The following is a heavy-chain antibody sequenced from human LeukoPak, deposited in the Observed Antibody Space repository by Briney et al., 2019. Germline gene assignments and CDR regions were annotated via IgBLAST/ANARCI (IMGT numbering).Heavy chain of an antibody. CDR1: GGSISSYY. D-gene: IGHD2-15*01. Sequence: SETLSLTCTVSGGSISSYYWSWIRQPPGKGLEWIGYIYYGGSTNYNPSLKSRVTISVDTSKNQFSPKLSSVTAADTAVYYCARISCSRSSCYGVYDYWGQGSLVTVSS. J-gene: IGHJ4*02. V-gene: IGHV4-59*01. CDR2: IYYGGST. CDR3: ARISCSRSSCYGVYDY.